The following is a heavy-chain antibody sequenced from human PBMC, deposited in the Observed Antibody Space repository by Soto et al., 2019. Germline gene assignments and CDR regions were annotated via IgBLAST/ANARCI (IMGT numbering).Heavy chain of an antibody. Sequence: ASVKVSCKASGYTFTSYGISWVRQAPGQGLEWMGWISAYNGNTNYAQKLQGRVTMTTDTSTSTAYMELRSLRSDDTAMYYCARPAYSGSLQGAFDIWGQGTMVTVSS. D-gene: IGHD1-26*01. J-gene: IGHJ3*02. CDR3: ARPAYSGSLQGAFDI. CDR1: GYTFTSYG. V-gene: IGHV1-18*01. CDR2: ISAYNGNT.